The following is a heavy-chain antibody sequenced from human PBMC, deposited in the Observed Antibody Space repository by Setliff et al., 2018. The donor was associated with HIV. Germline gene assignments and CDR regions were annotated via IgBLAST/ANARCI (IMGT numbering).Heavy chain of an antibody. CDR1: GLNFSTYD. CDR3: ARVDTTMVQNWHLDL. J-gene: IGHJ2*01. CDR2: LWFDGNYK. V-gene: IGHV3-33*01. D-gene: IGHD5-18*01. Sequence: GGSLRLSCAASGLNFSTYDIHWVRQAPGKGLEWLAVLWFDGNYKKYAASVKGRFTISRDNAKNTLYVQMNSLRVEDTAVYYCARVDTTMVQNWHLDLWGRGTLVTVSS.